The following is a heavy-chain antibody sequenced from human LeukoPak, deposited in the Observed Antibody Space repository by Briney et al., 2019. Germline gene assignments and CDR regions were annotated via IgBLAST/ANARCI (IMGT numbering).Heavy chain of an antibody. J-gene: IGHJ5*02. V-gene: IGHV3-30*04. CDR3: ARGRTMIRGVSWFDP. Sequence: PGGSLRLSCAASGFTFFTYSMHWVRQAPGKGLEWVAVVSYDGSNKNYADSVKGRLTISRDNSKSTLYLQMNSLRPDDTAVYYCARGRTMIRGVSWFDPWGQGTLVSVSS. CDR1: GFTFFTYS. D-gene: IGHD3-10*01. CDR2: VSYDGSNK.